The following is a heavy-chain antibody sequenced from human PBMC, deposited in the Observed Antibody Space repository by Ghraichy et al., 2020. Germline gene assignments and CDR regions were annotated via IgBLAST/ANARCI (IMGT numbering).Heavy chain of an antibody. CDR3: ARLGYSSSWLFDY. CDR2: INSDGSST. CDR1: GFTFSSYW. Sequence: GGSLRLSCAASGFTFSSYWMHWVRQAPGKGLVWVSRINSDGSSTSYADSVKGRFTISRDNAKNTLYLQMNSLRAEDTAVYYCARLGYSSSWLFDYWGQGTLVTVSS. V-gene: IGHV3-74*01. J-gene: IGHJ4*02. D-gene: IGHD6-13*01.